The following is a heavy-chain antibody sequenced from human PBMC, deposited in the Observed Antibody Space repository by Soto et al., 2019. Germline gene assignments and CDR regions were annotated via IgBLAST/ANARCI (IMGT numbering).Heavy chain of an antibody. D-gene: IGHD3-10*01. J-gene: IGHJ6*02. CDR2: LKSDNGGA. CDR3: ARDLCPLGSGSACPKFGLDF. Sequence: GASVKVSCKASGYTFTGHYMHWVRQVSGKGLEYLGWLKSDNGGAYSAPKFQGRVTFTRDTSTTTAYMELSGLRSDDTAAYFCARDLCPLGSGSACPKFGLDFWGQGTTVTASS. V-gene: IGHV1-2*02. CDR1: GYTFTGHY.